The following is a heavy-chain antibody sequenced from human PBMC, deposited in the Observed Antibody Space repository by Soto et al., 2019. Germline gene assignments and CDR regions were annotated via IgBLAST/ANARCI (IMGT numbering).Heavy chain of an antibody. V-gene: IGHV1-18*01. Sequence: QVQLLQSGAAVKKPGASLKVSCKASGSLVNGYGISWVRQAPGQGLEWMGWISSYNGNTRYTQKFQARVTRTTDTSTSTAYMELGSLTSDDTAVYYCATGGGQRDGELEFWGQGTLVTVSS. J-gene: IGHJ4*02. CDR2: ISSYNGNT. D-gene: IGHD2-21*01. CDR1: GSLVNGYG. CDR3: ATGGGQRDGELEF.